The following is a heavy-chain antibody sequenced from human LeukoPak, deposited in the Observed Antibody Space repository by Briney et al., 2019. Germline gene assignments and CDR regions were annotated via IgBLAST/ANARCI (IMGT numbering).Heavy chain of an antibody. D-gene: IGHD6-19*01. CDR2: ISTNGDRT. J-gene: IGHJ4*02. V-gene: IGHV3-64*02. CDR3: ARGVAISSSGWYDTFDN. CDR1: GFTFSNSA. Sequence: GGSLRLSCAASGFTFSNSAMYWVRQAPGKGLEFVSVISTNGDRTYYADSVKGRFTISRDNSKNTLYLQMGGLRADDMAVYYCARGVAISSSGWYDTFDNWGQGDLVTISS.